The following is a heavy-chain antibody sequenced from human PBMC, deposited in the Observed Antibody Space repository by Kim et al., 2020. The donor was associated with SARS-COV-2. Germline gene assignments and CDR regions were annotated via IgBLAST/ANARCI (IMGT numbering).Heavy chain of an antibody. J-gene: IGHJ3*02. D-gene: IGHD3-10*01. V-gene: IGHV3-23*01. Sequence: VKGRFTISRDNSKNTLYLQMNSLRAEDTAVYYCAKDRDRLWFGEFCAFDIWGQGTMVTVSS. CDR3: AKDRDRLWFGEFCAFDI.